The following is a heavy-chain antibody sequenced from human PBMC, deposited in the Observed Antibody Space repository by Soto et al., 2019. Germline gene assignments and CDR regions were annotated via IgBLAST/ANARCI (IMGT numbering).Heavy chain of an antibody. CDR1: GFTISTYA. CDR2: IWYDGSIQ. J-gene: IGHJ4*02. CDR3: ARGGVKMIVDSAFDS. D-gene: IGHD3-22*01. Sequence: PGGSLRLSCAASGFTISTYAMHWVRQAPGKGLEWVALIWYDGSIQNYADSVRGRFTVSRQNSKNTLYLQMNNLRPEDTAVYYCARGGVKMIVDSAFDSWGPGTLVTVSS. V-gene: IGHV3-33*01.